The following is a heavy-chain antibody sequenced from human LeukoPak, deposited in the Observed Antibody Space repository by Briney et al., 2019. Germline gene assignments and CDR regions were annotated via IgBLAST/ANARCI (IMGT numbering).Heavy chain of an antibody. Sequence: GGSLRLSCAASGFTSSNYWMRWVRQAPGKGLEWVANIKQDGSEKYYVDSVKGRFTISRDNGKSSLYLQMNSLRAEDTAVYYCGRAMESWGQGTLVTVSS. CDR3: GRAMES. D-gene: IGHD3-3*01. CDR1: GFTSSNYW. V-gene: IGHV3-7*01. CDR2: IKQDGSEK. J-gene: IGHJ5*02.